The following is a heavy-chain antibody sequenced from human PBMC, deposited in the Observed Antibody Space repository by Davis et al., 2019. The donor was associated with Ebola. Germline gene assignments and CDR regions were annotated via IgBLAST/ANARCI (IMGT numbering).Heavy chain of an antibody. CDR1: GGSISSGGYS. Sequence: MPSETLSLTCAVSGGSISSGGYSWSWIRQPPGKGLEWIGNIYHTGSTDYNPSLKSRVTMSVETSKNQFSLKMSSVTAADTAGYFCARVPYRVVAEFDYWGQGILVTVSS. D-gene: IGHD2-15*01. CDR3: ARVPYRVVAEFDY. J-gene: IGHJ4*02. CDR2: IYHTGST. V-gene: IGHV4-30-2*01.